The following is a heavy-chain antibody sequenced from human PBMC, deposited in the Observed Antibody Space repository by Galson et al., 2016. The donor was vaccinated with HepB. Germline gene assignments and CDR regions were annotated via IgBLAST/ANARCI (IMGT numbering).Heavy chain of an antibody. V-gene: IGHV6-1*01. CDR1: GDSVSSNSAA. J-gene: IGHJ4*02. D-gene: IGHD2-21*01. Sequence: CAISGDSVSSNSAAWNWIRQSPSRGLEWLGRTYYRSKWYYDYAVSMESRISINPDTSKNQFSLQLNSVTPEDTAVYYCARGNSGYSVFRFDWWGQGTLVTVSS. CDR2: TYYRSKWYY. CDR3: ARGNSGYSVFRFDW.